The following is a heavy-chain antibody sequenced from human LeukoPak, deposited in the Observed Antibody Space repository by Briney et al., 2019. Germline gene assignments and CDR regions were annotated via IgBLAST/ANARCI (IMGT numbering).Heavy chain of an antibody. V-gene: IGHV3-33*01. J-gene: IGHJ6*02. CDR1: GFTFSSYG. CDR2: IWYDGSNK. CDR3: ARDLRPYGMDI. Sequence: PGGSLRLSCAASGFTFSSYGMHWVRQAPGKGLEWVAVIWYDGSNKYYADSVKGRFTISRDNSKNTLYLQMNSLRAEDTAVYCCARDLRPYGMDIWGQGTTVTVSS. D-gene: IGHD3-16*01.